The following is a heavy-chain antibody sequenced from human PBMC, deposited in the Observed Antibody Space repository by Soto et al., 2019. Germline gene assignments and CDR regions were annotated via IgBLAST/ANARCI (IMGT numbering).Heavy chain of an antibody. Sequence: SXYTXXSYYMHWXRXXPGQGLEWMGIINPSGGSTSYAQKFQGRVTMTRDTSTSTVYMELSSLRAEDTSVYYCARRLRGAPMGHAFDIWGQGTMVTVSS. D-gene: IGHD3-10*01. CDR2: INPSGGST. V-gene: IGHV1-46*01. J-gene: IGHJ3*02. CDR3: ARRLRGAPMGHAFDI. CDR1: XYTXXSYY.